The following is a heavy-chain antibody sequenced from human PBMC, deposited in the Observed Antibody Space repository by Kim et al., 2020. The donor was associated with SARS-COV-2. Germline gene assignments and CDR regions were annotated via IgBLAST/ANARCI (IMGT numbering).Heavy chain of an antibody. D-gene: IGHD6-13*01. J-gene: IGHJ4*02. Sequence: QGRVTITRDTSASTAYMELSSLRSEDTAVYYCARVRGPGIAAAGGDYFDYWGQGTLVTVSS. V-gene: IGHV1-3*01. CDR3: ARVRGPGIAAAGGDYFDY.